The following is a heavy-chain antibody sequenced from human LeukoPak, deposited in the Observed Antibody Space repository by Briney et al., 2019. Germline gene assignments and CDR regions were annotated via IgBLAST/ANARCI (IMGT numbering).Heavy chain of an antibody. CDR3: ARDVTVTTDQVFGY. J-gene: IGHJ4*02. CDR1: GFTFSNYW. Sequence: GGSLRLSCAASGFTFSNYWMHWVRQAPGKGLVWVSRINSDGRSTNYADSVKGRFTISRDNAKNSLYLQMNSLRAEDTAVYYCARDVTVTTDQVFGYWGQGTLVTVSS. CDR2: INSDGRST. V-gene: IGHV3-74*01. D-gene: IGHD4-17*01.